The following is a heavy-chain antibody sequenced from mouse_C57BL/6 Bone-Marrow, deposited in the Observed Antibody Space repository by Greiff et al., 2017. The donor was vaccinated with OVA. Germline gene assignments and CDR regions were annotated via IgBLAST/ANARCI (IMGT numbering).Heavy chain of an antibody. Sequence: EVQLQQSGPVLVKPGASVKMSCKASGYTFTDYYMNWVKQSHGKSLEWIGVINPYNGGTSYNQKFKGKATLTVEKSSSTAYMELNSLTSEDSAVYYCAREYYGNSYSYWYFDVWGTGTTVTVSS. D-gene: IGHD1-1*01. CDR1: GYTFTDYY. V-gene: IGHV1-19*01. CDR3: AREYYGNSYSYWYFDV. CDR2: INPYNGGT. J-gene: IGHJ1*03.